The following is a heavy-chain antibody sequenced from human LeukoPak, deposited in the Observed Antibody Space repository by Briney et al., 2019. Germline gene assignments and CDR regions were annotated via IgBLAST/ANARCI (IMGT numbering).Heavy chain of an antibody. D-gene: IGHD5-24*01. CDR2: INPHSGGT. J-gene: IGHJ4*02. CDR3: AREGVIGDGYNFFDY. V-gene: IGHV1-2*02. Sequence: VASVKVSCKASGYTFIGYYMHWVRQAPGQGLEWIGWINPHSGGTNSEQNFQGRVTMSRDTSISTVYMELSRLRSDDTALYYCAREGVIGDGYNFFDYWGQGTLVTVSS. CDR1: GYTFIGYY.